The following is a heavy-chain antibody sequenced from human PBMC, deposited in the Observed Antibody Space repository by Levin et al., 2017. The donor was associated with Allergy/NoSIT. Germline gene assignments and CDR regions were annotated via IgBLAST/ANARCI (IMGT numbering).Heavy chain of an antibody. Sequence: PGGSLRLSCAASGFTFSSYAMSWVRQAPGKGLEWVSAISDTGGSTYYADSVKGRFTISRDNSKNTLYLQMNSLRAEDTAVYYCAKARRDGYNKDAFDIWGQGTMVTVSS. D-gene: IGHD5-24*01. J-gene: IGHJ3*02. CDR1: GFTFSSYA. CDR3: AKARRDGYNKDAFDI. CDR2: ISDTGGST. V-gene: IGHV3-23*01.